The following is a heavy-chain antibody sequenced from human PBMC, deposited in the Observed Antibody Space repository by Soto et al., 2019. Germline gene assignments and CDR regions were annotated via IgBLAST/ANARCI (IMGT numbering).Heavy chain of an antibody. D-gene: IGHD2-21*02. CDR2: ISGSGGST. V-gene: IGHV3-23*01. J-gene: IGHJ4*02. CDR1: GFTFSSYA. CDR3: AKGSVVVAAKFDS. Sequence: PGGSLRLSCAASGFTFSSYAMSWVRQAPGKGLEWVSAISGSGGSTYYADSVKGRFTISRDNSKNTVYLQMNNLRAEDTAVYYCAKGSVVVAAKFDSWGQGTLVTVSS.